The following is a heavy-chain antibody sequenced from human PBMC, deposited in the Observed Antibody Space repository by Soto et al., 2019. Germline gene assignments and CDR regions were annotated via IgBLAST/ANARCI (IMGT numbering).Heavy chain of an antibody. CDR2: IYNSGRT. V-gene: IGHV4-31*03. CDR3: ASTGGRPPCYGMDV. J-gene: IGHJ6*02. Sequence: QVQLQESGPGLVKPSQTLSLTCTVSGGSISSGSYSWSWIRQHPGKGLEWIGYIYNSGRTYCNPSLKSRVTISVDTSKNQFPLKVSSVSAADTAVYYCASTGGRPPCYGMDVWGQGTTVTVSS. CDR1: GGSISSGSYS. D-gene: IGHD2-15*01.